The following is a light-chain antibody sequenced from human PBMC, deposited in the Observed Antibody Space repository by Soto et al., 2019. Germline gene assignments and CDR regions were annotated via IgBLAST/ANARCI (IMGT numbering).Light chain of an antibody. CDR1: QIVSRTY. CDR2: GAS. Sequence: ERVFTQSPGTPSLSPGERATPSFRSSQIVSRTYLEWYQQRAGQAPRLLVYGASTKATDMPGRFSGRGSGTEFTLTINNLQSEDFAVYYCQQYRNWPRTFGQGTKVDIK. V-gene: IGKV3-15*01. J-gene: IGKJ1*01. CDR3: QQYRNWPRT.